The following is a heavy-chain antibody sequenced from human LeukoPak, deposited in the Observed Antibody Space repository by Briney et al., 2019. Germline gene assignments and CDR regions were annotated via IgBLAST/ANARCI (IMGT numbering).Heavy chain of an antibody. Sequence: GGTLRLSCAASGFTFSSYGMHWVRQAPGKGLEGVAVISYDGSNKYYADSVKGRFTISRDNSKNTLFLQMNSLRAEDTAVYYCAKDRPRPEYYFDYWGQGTLVTVSS. CDR1: GFTFSSYG. V-gene: IGHV3-30*18. J-gene: IGHJ4*02. CDR2: ISYDGSNK. CDR3: AKDRPRPEYYFDY.